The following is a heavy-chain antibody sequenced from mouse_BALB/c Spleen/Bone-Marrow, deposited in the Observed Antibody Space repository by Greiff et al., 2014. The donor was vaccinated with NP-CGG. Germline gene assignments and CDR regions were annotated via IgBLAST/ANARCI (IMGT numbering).Heavy chain of an antibody. D-gene: IGHD6-1*01. V-gene: IGHV1S29*02. CDR1: GYTFIDYN. J-gene: IGHJ2*01. CDR2: IYPNNGGT. CDR3: ARRGSPYYFDY. Sequence: EVQVVESGPELVKPGASVKISCKASGYTFIDYNMHWVKQSHGKSLEWIGYIYPNNGGTGYNQKFKSKTTVTADNSSSTAYMELRSLTSEDSAVYYCARRGSPYYFDYWGQGTTLTVSS.